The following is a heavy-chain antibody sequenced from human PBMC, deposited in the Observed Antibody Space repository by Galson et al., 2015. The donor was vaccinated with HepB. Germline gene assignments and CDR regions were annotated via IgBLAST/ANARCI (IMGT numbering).Heavy chain of an antibody. D-gene: IGHD6-13*01. J-gene: IGHJ4*02. CDR2: INTNTGNP. Sequence: SVKVSCKASGYTFTSYAMYWARQAPGQGLEWMGWINTNTGNPTYAQGFTGRFVFSLDTSVSTAYLQISSLKAEDTAVYYCARSSLYSSSWYGNFDYWGQGTLVTVSS. CDR3: ARSSLYSSSWYGNFDY. V-gene: IGHV7-4-1*02. CDR1: GYTFTSYA.